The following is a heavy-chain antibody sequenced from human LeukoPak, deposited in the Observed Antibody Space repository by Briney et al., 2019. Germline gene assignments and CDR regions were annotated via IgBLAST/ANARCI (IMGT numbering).Heavy chain of an antibody. CDR1: GGSFSGYY. J-gene: IGHJ4*02. CDR3: ARGVGATDLDY. Sequence: NPSETLSLTCAVYGGSFSGYYWSWIRQPPGKGLEWIGEIYHSGSTNYNPSLKSRVTISVDKSKNQFSLKLSSVTAADTAVYYCARGVGATDLDYWGQGTLVTVSS. D-gene: IGHD1-26*01. V-gene: IGHV4-34*01. CDR2: IYHSGST.